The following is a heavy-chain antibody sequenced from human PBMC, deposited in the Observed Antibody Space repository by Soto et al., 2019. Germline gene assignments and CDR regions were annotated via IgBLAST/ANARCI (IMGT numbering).Heavy chain of an antibody. Sequence: PSATLSLTCTVSGGSISSGGYYWSWIRQHPGKGLEWIGYIYYSGSTYYNPSLKSRVTMSVDTSKNQFSLKLSSVTAADTAVYYCVRDCSSGWYYYGMDGCGQGNPVTVSS. J-gene: IGHJ6*02. CDR3: VRDCSSGWYYYGMDG. CDR1: GGSISSGGYY. CDR2: IYYSGST. V-gene: IGHV4-31*03. D-gene: IGHD6-19*01.